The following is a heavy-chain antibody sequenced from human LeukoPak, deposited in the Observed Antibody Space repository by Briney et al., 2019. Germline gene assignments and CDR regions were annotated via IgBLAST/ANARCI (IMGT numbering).Heavy chain of an antibody. D-gene: IGHD3-16*02. CDR1: GFTFSSYW. CDR2: IKQDGSEE. J-gene: IGHJ4*02. Sequence: PGGSLRLSCAASGFTFSSYWMSWVRQAPGKGLEWVANIKQDGSEENFVDSVKGRFTISRDNAKKSLYLQMNSLRAEDTAVYYCARAEIKLYNQRRYYFDYWGQGTLVTVSS. V-gene: IGHV3-7*01. CDR3: ARAEIKLYNQRRYYFDY.